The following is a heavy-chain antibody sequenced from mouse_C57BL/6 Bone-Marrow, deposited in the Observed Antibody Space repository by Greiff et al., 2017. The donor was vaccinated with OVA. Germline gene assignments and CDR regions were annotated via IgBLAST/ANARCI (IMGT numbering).Heavy chain of an antibody. Sequence: QVQLQQPGAELVMPGASVKLSCKASGYTFTSYWMHWVKQRPGQGLEWIGEIDPSDSYTNYNQKFKGKSTLTVDKSSSTAYMQLSSLTSEDSAVYYCARLSEGFDDWGKGTLVTVSA. V-gene: IGHV1-69*01. CDR1: GYTFTSYW. J-gene: IGHJ3*01. CDR2: IDPSDSYT. CDR3: ARLSEGFDD.